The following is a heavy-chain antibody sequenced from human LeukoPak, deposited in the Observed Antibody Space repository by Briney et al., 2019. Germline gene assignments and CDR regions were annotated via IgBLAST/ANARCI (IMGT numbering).Heavy chain of an antibody. D-gene: IGHD3-22*01. J-gene: IGHJ3*02. V-gene: IGHV1-2*02. CDR1: GYTFTGYY. CDR3: AREEYYYDSSGAFDI. CDR2: INPNSGGT. Sequence: ASVKVSCKASGYTFTGYYMHWVRQAPGQGLEWMGWINPNSGGTNYAQKFQGRVTMTRDTSISTAYMELSRLRSDDTAVYYCAREEYYYDSSGAFDIWGQGTMVTVSS.